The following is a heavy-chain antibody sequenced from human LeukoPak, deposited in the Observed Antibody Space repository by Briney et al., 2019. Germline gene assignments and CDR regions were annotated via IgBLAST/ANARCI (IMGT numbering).Heavy chain of an antibody. J-gene: IGHJ5*02. CDR2: IVVGSGNT. D-gene: IGHD3-3*01. Sequence: SVKVSCKASGFTFTSSAMQWVRQARGQRLEWIGWIVVGSGNTNYAQKFQERVTITRDMSTSTAYMELSSLRSEDTAVYYCAAQNLEGYCFDPWGQGALVTVSS. V-gene: IGHV1-58*02. CDR3: AAQNLEGYCFDP. CDR1: GFTFTSSA.